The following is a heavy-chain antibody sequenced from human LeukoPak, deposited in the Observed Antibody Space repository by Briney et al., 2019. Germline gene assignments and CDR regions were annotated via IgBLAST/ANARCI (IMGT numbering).Heavy chain of an antibody. Sequence: ASVKVSCKASGYTFTGYYMHWVRQGPGQGLEWMGWINPNSGGTNYAQKFQGRVTMTRDTSISTAYMELSRLRSDDTAVYYCASLWGVGVVTTPYYYYYMDVWGKGTTVTVSS. CDR2: INPNSGGT. CDR1: GYTFTGYY. V-gene: IGHV1-2*02. D-gene: IGHD3-3*01. J-gene: IGHJ6*03. CDR3: ASLWGVGVVTTPYYYYYMDV.